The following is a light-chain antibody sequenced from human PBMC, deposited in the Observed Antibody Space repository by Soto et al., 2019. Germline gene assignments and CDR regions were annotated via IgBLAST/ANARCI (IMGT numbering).Light chain of an antibody. CDR2: IEGRGRY. CDR3: ETWDSNTRV. Sequence: QLVLTQSSSASASLGSSVKLTCTLSSGHTSYIIAWHQQQPGKAPRFLMNIEGRGRYSKGSGVPDRFSGSSSGAERHLTISNLQSEDEADYYCETWDSNTRVFGGGTKLTVL. CDR1: SGHTSYI. V-gene: IGLV4-60*03. J-gene: IGLJ3*02.